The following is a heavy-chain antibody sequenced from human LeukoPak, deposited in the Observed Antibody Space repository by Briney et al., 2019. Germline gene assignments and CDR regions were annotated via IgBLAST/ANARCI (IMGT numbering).Heavy chain of an antibody. CDR3: ARDPPCGGDCSLHDAFDI. V-gene: IGHV3-30*04. J-gene: IGHJ3*02. D-gene: IGHD2-21*02. Sequence: GGSLRLSCAASGFTFSSYAMHWVRQAPGKGLEWVAVISYDGSNKYYADSVKGRFTISRDNAKNSLYLQMNSLRAEDTAVYYCARDPPCGGDCSLHDAFDIRGQGTMVTVSS. CDR2: ISYDGSNK. CDR1: GFTFSSYA.